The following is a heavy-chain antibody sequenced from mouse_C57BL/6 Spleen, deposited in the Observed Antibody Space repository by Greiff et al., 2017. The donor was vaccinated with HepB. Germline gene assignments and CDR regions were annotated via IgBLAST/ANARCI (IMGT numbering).Heavy chain of an antibody. Sequence: LEESGPELVKPGASVKLSCKASGYTFTSYDINWVKQRPGQGLEWIGWIYPRDGSTKYNEKFKGKATLTVDTSSSTAYMELHSLTSEDSAVYFCARWDGNYWFAYWGQGTLVTVSA. CDR1: GYTFTSYD. CDR3: ARWDGNYWFAY. D-gene: IGHD2-1*01. V-gene: IGHV1-85*01. CDR2: IYPRDGST. J-gene: IGHJ3*01.